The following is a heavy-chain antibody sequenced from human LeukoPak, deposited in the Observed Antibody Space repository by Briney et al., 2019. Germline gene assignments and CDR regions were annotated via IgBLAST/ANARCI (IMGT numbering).Heavy chain of an antibody. J-gene: IGHJ5*02. CDR3: ARDNSVEDTAWWFDP. CDR1: GFSVSSNY. CDR2: IYSGGTT. Sequence: GGSLRLSCAASGFSVSSNYMSWVRQAPGKGLEWVSVIYSGGTTYYADSVKGRFTISRDNSKNTLYLQMHSLRAEDTAVYYCARDNSVEDTAWWFDPWGQGTLVTVSS. D-gene: IGHD4-23*01. V-gene: IGHV3-53*01.